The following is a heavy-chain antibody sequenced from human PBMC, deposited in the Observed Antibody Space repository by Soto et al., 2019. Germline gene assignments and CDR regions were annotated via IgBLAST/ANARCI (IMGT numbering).Heavy chain of an antibody. Sequence: SETLSLTCTVSGGSISSGDYYWSWIRQPPGKGLEWIGYIYYSGSTYYNPSLKSRVTISVDTSKNQFSLKLSSVTAADTAVYYCAKDQGITIFGVVTILTDFDYWGQGTLVTVSS. CDR3: AKDQGITIFGVVTILTDFDY. D-gene: IGHD3-3*01. V-gene: IGHV4-30-4*01. CDR2: IYYSGST. J-gene: IGHJ4*02. CDR1: GGSISSGDYY.